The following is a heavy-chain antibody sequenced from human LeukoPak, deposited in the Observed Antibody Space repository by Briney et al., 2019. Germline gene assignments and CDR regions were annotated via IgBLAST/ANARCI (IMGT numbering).Heavy chain of an antibody. Sequence: SETLSLTCAVSGGSISSGGYSWSWIRQPPGKGLEWIGNIYNSGSTNYNPSLKSRVIISVDTSKNQFSLKLSSVTAADTAVYYCARVLRGITIFGVVRLRFDPWGQGTLVTVSS. V-gene: IGHV4-61*08. J-gene: IGHJ5*02. CDR1: GGSISSGGYS. D-gene: IGHD3-3*01. CDR2: IYNSGST. CDR3: ARVLRGITIFGVVRLRFDP.